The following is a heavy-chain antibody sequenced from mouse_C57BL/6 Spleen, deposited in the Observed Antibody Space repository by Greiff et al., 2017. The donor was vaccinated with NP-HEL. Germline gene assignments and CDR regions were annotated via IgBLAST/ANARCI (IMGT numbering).Heavy chain of an antibody. CDR1: GYTFTSYW. V-gene: IGHV1-69*01. CDR2: IDPSDSYT. D-gene: IGHD1-1*01. Sequence: VQLQQPGAELVMPGASVKLSCKASGYTFTSYWMHWVKQRPGQGLEWIGEIDPSDSYTNYNQKFKGKSTLTVDKSSSTAYMQLSSLTSEDSAVYYCARGDYYGSSYAMDYWGQGTSVTVSS. J-gene: IGHJ4*01. CDR3: ARGDYYGSSYAMDY.